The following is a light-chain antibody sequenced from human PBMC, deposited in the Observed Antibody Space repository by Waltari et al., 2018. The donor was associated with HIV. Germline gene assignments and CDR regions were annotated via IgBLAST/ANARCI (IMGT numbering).Light chain of an antibody. CDR1: SSNIANNY. J-gene: IGLJ3*02. Sequence: QSVLTQPPSVSAAPGQKVSISCSVSSSNIANNYVSCYKRLPGAGPKLRTFAYGGRPSGTPGRFSASNSGTSATLVITGVQTEDEGDYFCATWDHSLDGVVFGGGTTLSVL. CDR2: AYG. V-gene: IGLV1-51*01. CDR3: ATWDHSLDGVV.